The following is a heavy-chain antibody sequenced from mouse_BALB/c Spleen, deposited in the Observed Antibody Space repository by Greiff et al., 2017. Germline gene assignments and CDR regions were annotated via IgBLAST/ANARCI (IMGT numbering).Heavy chain of an antibody. CDR2: ISSGGSYT. CDR1: GFTFSSYA. V-gene: IGHV5-9-4*01. CDR3: ARKEYGKKTGAMDY. J-gene: IGHJ4*01. Sequence: DVMLVESGGGLVKPGGSLKLSCAASGFTFSSYAMSWVRQSPEKRLEWVAEISSGGSYTYYPDTVTGRFTISRDNAKNTLYLEMSSLRSEDTAMYYCARKEYGKKTGAMDYWGQGTSVTVSS. D-gene: IGHD2-10*02.